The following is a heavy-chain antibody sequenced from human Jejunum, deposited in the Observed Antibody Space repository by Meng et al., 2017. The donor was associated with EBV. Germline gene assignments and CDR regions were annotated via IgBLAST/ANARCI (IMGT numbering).Heavy chain of an antibody. Sequence: QMQLKESGPGLVKPSGTLSLTCAVPSGSIFSSNWWTWVRQPPGKGLEWIGEIYHSGSTNYNPSLKSRITMSLDKSKNQFSLKLRSVTAADTAVYYCASIHPSIDSWGPGTLVTVAS. J-gene: IGHJ4*02. CDR1: SGSIFSSNW. CDR2: IYHSGST. D-gene: IGHD2-21*01. V-gene: IGHV4-4*02. CDR3: ASIHPSIDS.